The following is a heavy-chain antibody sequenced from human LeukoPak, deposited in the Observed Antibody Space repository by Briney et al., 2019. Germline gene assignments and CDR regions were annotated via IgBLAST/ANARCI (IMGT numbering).Heavy chain of an antibody. CDR3: ARVYIAEDY. D-gene: IGHD2-15*01. J-gene: IGHJ4*02. Sequence: GGSLRLSCAASGFTFSDYYMSWIRQAPGKGLEWISYISDSGTTIYYADSVKGRFTISRDNAKNSLYLQMNSLRAKDTAVYYCARVYIAEDYWGQGTLVTISS. CDR1: GFTFSDYY. V-gene: IGHV3-11*01. CDR2: ISDSGTTI.